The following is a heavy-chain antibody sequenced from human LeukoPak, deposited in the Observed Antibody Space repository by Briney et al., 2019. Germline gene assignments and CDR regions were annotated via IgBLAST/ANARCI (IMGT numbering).Heavy chain of an antibody. D-gene: IGHD2-2*02. CDR1: GFTFSSYA. V-gene: IGHV3-23*01. Sequence: PGGSLRLSCAASGFTFSSYAMSWVRQAPGKGLEWVSAISGSGGSTYYADSVKGRFTISRDNSKNTLYLQMNSLRAEDTAVYYCARGRCSSTSCYTHYFDYWGQGTLVTVSS. CDR2: ISGSGGST. J-gene: IGHJ4*02. CDR3: ARGRCSSTSCYTHYFDY.